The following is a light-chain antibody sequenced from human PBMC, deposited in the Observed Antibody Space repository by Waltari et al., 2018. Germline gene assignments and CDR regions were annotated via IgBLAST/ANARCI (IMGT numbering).Light chain of an antibody. CDR2: GAS. CDR1: QSVGRT. CDR3: RPYVRLPVT. J-gene: IGKJ1*01. Sequence: IVLTPSPGPKSFLQGERATLSCRTSQSVGRTLAWYQQKPGQAPMLLIYGASIRATCIPDRFSGSGSGTDFSLTISRLEPEDSAVYYCRPYVRLPVTFGQGTKVEIK. V-gene: IGKV3-20*01.